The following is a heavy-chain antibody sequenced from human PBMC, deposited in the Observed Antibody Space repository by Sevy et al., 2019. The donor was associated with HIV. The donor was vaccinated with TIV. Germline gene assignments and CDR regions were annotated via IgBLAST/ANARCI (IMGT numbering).Heavy chain of an antibody. CDR3: GRDQRYCVINNCFRGSINVFDI. CDR2: ISWNSGAI. Sequence: GGSLRLSCAASGFAFSDYAMHWVRQVPGKGLEWVSGISWNSGAIAYANPVKGQFTITRNNAKNSLHLQMTSLGVEETALYYCGRDQRYCVINNCFRGSINVFDIWGQGTMVTVSS. V-gene: IGHV3-9*01. CDR1: GFAFSDYA. J-gene: IGHJ3*02. D-gene: IGHD2-15*01.